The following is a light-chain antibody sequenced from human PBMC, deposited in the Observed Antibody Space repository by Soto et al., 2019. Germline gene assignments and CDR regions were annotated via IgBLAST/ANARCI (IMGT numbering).Light chain of an antibody. Sequence: EVVLTQSPATLSLSPGETATLSCRAGQSISNYLAWYQHKPGQAPRLLIYGASNRATGIPDRFSGSGSGTDFTLTISRLEPEDFAVYYCQQYGSSGTFGQGTRLEIK. CDR2: GAS. CDR3: QQYGSSGT. V-gene: IGKV3-20*01. J-gene: IGKJ5*01. CDR1: QSISNY.